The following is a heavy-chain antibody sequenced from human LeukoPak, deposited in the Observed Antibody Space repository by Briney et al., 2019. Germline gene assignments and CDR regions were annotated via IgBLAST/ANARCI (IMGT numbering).Heavy chain of an antibody. Sequence: ASVKVSCKASGGTFSSYAISWVRQAPGQGLEWMGRIIPILGIANYAQKFQGRVTITADKSTSTAYMELSSLRSEDTAVCYCARDHGWLVSFDYWGQGTLVTVSS. CDR2: IIPILGIA. V-gene: IGHV1-69*04. CDR1: GGTFSSYA. CDR3: ARDHGWLVSFDY. J-gene: IGHJ4*02. D-gene: IGHD6-19*01.